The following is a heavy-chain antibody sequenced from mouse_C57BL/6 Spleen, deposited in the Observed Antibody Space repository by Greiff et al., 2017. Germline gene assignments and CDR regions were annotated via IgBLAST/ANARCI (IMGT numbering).Heavy chain of an antibody. J-gene: IGHJ3*01. CDR3: GCGSTPFAY. V-gene: IGHV1-69*01. CDR1: GYTFTSYW. CDR2: IDPSDSYT. D-gene: IGHD1-1*02. Sequence: QVQLQQPGAELVMPGASVKLSCKASGYTFTSYWMHWVKQRPGQGLEWIGEIDPSDSYTNYNPKFKGKSTLTVDTSSSTAYMQISSLTSEDSAVYYCGCGSTPFAYWGQGTLVTVSA.